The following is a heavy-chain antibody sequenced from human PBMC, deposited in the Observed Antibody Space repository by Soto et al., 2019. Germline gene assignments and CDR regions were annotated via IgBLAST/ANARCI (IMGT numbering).Heavy chain of an antibody. CDR3: ARQNVQIGPGFFDY. V-gene: IGHV4-30-4*01. CDR1: GGSIGIGKNY. Sequence: LSEALSLTCTGSGGSIGIGKNYWSLICQPPGKGLEWLTSIYHTGTIYITPYLRSRLTISSDTSRKQFSLNLTSVTAADTALYFCARQNVQIGPGFFDYWGRGTLVTVSS. J-gene: IGHJ4*02. D-gene: IGHD3-10*02. CDR2: IYHTGTI.